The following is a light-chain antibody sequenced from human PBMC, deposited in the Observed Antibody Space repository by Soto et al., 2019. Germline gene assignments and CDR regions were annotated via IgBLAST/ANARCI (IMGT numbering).Light chain of an antibody. CDR1: QSVSSN. Sequence: EIVMTQSPATLSVSPGERATLSCRASQSVSSNLAWYQQKPGQAPRLLIYGASTRATGIPARFSGSGSGTDFTLTTSSLQSVDLAVAYCEQYNNWPSYAFGQG. J-gene: IGKJ2*01. CDR3: EQYNNWPSYA. CDR2: GAS. V-gene: IGKV3-15*01.